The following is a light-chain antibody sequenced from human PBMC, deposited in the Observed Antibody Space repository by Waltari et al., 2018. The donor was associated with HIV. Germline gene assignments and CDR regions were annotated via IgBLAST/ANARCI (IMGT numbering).Light chain of an antibody. CDR2: EVG. CDR1: SRDVWRYNL. CDR3: CSEARSGIP. J-gene: IGLJ2*01. V-gene: IGLV2-23*02. Sequence: QSALNQPASVSGSFGQSITIYCTVTSRDVWRYNLVSWYQYHPGKAPKPIIYEVGKRPVGCSNRCAGSKSGNTASLTVSGLLAGDDAHYYGCSEARSGIPFGGGTKLTV.